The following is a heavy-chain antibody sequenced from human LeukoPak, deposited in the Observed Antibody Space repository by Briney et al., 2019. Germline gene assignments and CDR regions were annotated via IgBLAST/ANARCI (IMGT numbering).Heavy chain of an antibody. Sequence: GESLKISYKGSGYSFTSYWIGWVRQMPGKGLEWMGIIYPGDSDTRYSPSFQGQVTISADKSISTAYLQWSSLKASDTAMYYCAMHYYGSGSPPPFYYYYYGMDVWGQGTTVTVSS. J-gene: IGHJ6*02. CDR2: IYPGDSDT. CDR3: AMHYYGSGSPPPFYYYYYGMDV. D-gene: IGHD3-10*01. V-gene: IGHV5-51*01. CDR1: GYSFTSYW.